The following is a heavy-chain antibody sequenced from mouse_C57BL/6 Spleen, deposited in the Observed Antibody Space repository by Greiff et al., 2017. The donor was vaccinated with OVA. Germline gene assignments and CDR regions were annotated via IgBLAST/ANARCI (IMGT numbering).Heavy chain of an antibody. V-gene: IGHV5-2*01. CDR3: ARQSYSGAMDY. CDR1: EYEFPSHD. Sequence: EVKLVESGGGLVQPGESLKLSCESNEYEFPSHDMSWVRKTPGKRLELVAAINSDGGSTYYPDNMEGRFIISRDKPKKTLYLQMSRLKSEDTSLYYCARQSYSGAMDYWGQGTSVTVSS. CDR2: INSDGGST. J-gene: IGHJ4*01. D-gene: IGHD3-2*02.